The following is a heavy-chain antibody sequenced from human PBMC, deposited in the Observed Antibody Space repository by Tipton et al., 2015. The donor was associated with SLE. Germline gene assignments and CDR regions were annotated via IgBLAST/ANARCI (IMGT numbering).Heavy chain of an antibody. CDR1: GGSFSGYY. D-gene: IGHD2-15*01. CDR2: IYTSGST. CDR3: ARHWSPYCSGGSCPGDYFDY. Sequence: TLSLTCAVYGGSFSGYYWSWIRQPPGKGLEWIGYIYTSGSTNYNPSLKSRVTISVDTSKNQFSLKLSSVTAADTAVYYCARHWSPYCSGGSCPGDYFDYWGQGTLVTVSS. J-gene: IGHJ4*02. V-gene: IGHV4-4*09.